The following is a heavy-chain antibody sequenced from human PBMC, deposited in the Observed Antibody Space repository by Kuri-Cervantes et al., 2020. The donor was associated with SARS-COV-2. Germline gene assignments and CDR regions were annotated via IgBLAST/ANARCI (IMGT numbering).Heavy chain of an antibody. CDR2: IYISGST. CDR1: GASISSYD. Sequence: SETLSLTCTVSGASISSYDWSWIRQPAGKGLEWIGRIYISGSTNYNPSPESRVTMSIDTSTNQFSLRLSSVTAADTAGYYFAGGYTGWILNWGQGTPVTVSS. V-gene: IGHV4-4*07. J-gene: IGHJ4*02. CDR3: AGGYTGWILN. D-gene: IGHD2-2*03.